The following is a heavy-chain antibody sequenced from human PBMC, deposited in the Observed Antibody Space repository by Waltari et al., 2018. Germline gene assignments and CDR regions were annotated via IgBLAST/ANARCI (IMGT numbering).Heavy chain of an antibody. D-gene: IGHD4-17*01. CDR3: ARVVDGDYFDY. Sequence: QVQLVESGGGVVQPGRSLRLSCAASGFTFSSYGMHWVRQAPGKGLEWVAVIWYDGSNKYYADSVKGRFTISRDNSKNTLYLQRNSLRAEDTAVYYCARVVDGDYFDYWGQGTLVTVSS. J-gene: IGHJ4*02. CDR2: IWYDGSNK. V-gene: IGHV3-33*01. CDR1: GFTFSSYG.